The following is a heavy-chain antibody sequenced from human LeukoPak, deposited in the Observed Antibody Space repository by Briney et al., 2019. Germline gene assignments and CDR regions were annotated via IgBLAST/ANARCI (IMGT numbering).Heavy chain of an antibody. D-gene: IGHD3-22*01. Sequence: GGSLRLSCAASGFTLSSYWMHWVRQAPGKGLVWVSRINSDGSSTSYADSVKGRFTISRDNAKNTLYLQMNSLRAEGTAVYYCASLTMIVVEYAFDIWGQGTMVTVSS. V-gene: IGHV3-74*01. CDR1: GFTLSSYW. CDR3: ASLTMIVVEYAFDI. J-gene: IGHJ3*02. CDR2: INSDGSST.